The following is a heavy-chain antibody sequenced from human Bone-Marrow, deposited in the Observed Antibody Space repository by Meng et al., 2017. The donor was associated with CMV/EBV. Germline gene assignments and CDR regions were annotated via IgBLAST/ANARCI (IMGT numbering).Heavy chain of an antibody. V-gene: IGHV3-7*01. Sequence: GGSLRLSCAASGFTFSSYSMDWVRQAPGKGLEWVANIKQDGSEKNYVDSVKGRFTISRDNAKNSLYLQMNSLRAEDTAVYYCARGLTRSDYWGQGTLVTVSS. D-gene: IGHD1-14*01. CDR2: IKQDGSEK. CDR1: GFTFSSYS. CDR3: ARGLTRSDY. J-gene: IGHJ4*02.